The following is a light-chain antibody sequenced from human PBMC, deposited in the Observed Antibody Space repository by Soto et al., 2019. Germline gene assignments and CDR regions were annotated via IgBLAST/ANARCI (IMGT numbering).Light chain of an antibody. V-gene: IGKV3-20*01. Sequence: ETKLKKSLVKLNLFEVELAPLTFRASQSVSSSYLAWYQQKPGQAPRLLIHGASSRATGIPDRFSGSGSGTYFSRTISRLEPEDCIVYYRQQYGISVWTFGLGPKVDI. J-gene: IGKJ1*01. CDR1: QSVSSSY. CDR2: GAS. CDR3: QQYGISVWT.